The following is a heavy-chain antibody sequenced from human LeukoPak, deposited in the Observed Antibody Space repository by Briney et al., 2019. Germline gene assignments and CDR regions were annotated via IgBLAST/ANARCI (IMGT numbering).Heavy chain of an antibody. Sequence: GGSLRLSCAASGFTFSSYAMHWVRQAPGKGLEWVSAISGSGGSTYYADSVKGRFTISRDNSKNTLYLQMNSLRAEDTAVYYCAKDGLGIWSRGYFDYWGQGTLVTVSS. CDR3: AKDGLGIWSRGYFDY. CDR2: ISGSGGST. CDR1: GFTFSSYA. D-gene: IGHD7-27*01. J-gene: IGHJ4*02. V-gene: IGHV3-23*01.